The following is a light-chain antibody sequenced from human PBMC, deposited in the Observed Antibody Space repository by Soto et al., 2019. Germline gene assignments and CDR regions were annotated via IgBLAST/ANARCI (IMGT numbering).Light chain of an antibody. CDR2: DAS. V-gene: IGKV3-11*01. J-gene: IGKJ5*01. CDR3: QHRMNWPLT. Sequence: EIVLPQSPATVSLSAGERAALCCGASQSVSSYLLWYQQKPGQAPRLLIYDASNRATGIPARFSGSGSETDFTLTISSLEPEDFAVYDCQHRMNWPLTFGQGTRLEIK. CDR1: QSVSSY.